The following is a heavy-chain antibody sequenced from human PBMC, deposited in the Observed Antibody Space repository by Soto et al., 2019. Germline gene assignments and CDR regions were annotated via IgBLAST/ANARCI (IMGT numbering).Heavy chain of an antibody. J-gene: IGHJ4*02. V-gene: IGHV4-39*01. CDR1: GGSITSSSHY. CDR2: IYYDGNT. CDR3: ARSSITPRLFMYPFDY. D-gene: IGHD6-6*01. Sequence: SETLSLACTVSGGSITSSSHYWGWIRQPPGKGLECIGNIYYDGNTYYNPSLKSRVTISLDTSKNQFSLRLNSVAAADTAVYYCARSSITPRLFMYPFDYWGQGTLVTVSS.